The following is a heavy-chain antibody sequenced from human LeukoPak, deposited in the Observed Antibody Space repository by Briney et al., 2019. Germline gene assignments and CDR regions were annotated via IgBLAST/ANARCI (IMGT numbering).Heavy chain of an antibody. CDR3: AKDPGQI. CDR1: GFTFSTYW. V-gene: IGHV3-74*01. CDR2: INGDGSDT. D-gene: IGHD7-27*01. Sequence: GGSLRLSCAASGFTFSTYWMHWVRQAPGKGLVWVAQINGDGSDTSYADSMKGRFTISRDNSKHTLYLQMNSLRAEDTAVYYCAKDPGQIWGQGTLVTVSS. J-gene: IGHJ4*02.